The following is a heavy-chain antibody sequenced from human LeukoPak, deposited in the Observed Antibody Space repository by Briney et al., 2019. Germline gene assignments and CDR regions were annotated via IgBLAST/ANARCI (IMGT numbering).Heavy chain of an antibody. CDR1: GFIPSDYD. CDR3: ARGQWQFDL. V-gene: IGHV3-48*03. D-gene: IGHD6-19*01. J-gene: IGHJ5*02. Sequence: GGSLRLSCAASGFIPSDYDINWVRHAPGKGLEWVSYVSSSGNIIYYADSVKGRFTISRDSAKNSLYLQMSSLRADDTAVYYCARGQWQFDLWGQGTLVTVSS. CDR2: VSSSGNII.